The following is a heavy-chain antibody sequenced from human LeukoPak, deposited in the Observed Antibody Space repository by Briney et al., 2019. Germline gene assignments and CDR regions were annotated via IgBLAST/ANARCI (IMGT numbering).Heavy chain of an antibody. CDR1: GFTFNSYA. J-gene: IGHJ3*02. D-gene: IGHD3-22*01. CDR3: AKTGDSFDSSGCYRPDAFDI. CDR2: ISGSGSNT. V-gene: IGHV3-23*01. Sequence: GGSLRLSCAASGFTFNSYAMSWVRQAPGKGLEWVSAISGSGSNTYYADSVKGRFTISRDNSQNTLYLQMNSLRAEDTAVYYCAKTGDSFDSSGCYRPDAFDIWGRGTIVTVSS.